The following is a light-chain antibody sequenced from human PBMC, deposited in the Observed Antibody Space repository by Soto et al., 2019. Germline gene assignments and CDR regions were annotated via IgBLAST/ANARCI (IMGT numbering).Light chain of an antibody. CDR3: QKYNSALT. CDR2: SAS. J-gene: IGKJ5*01. CDR1: QDISNY. V-gene: IGKV1-27*01. Sequence: DIQMTQSRSTLSASVVDIVTITCRASQDISNYLAWYQQKPGKVPKLLIYSASTLQSGVPSRFSGSGSGTDFTLTISSLQPEDVATYFCQKYNSALTFGQGTRLEIK.